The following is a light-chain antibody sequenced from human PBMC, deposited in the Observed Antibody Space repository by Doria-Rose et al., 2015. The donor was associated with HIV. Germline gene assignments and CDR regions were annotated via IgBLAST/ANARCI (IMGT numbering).Light chain of an antibody. CDR2: TAS. V-gene: IGKV1-5*03. CDR3: QQSLSSPHT. Sequence: SPADLDAAVGARVTITGRASQSISASVAWYQQKPGKAPKLLIYTASNLESGVPSRFSGSGSGTEFTLTISSLQPDDFATYSCQQSLSSPHTFGQGTKPEIK. J-gene: IGKJ2*01. CDR1: QSISAS.